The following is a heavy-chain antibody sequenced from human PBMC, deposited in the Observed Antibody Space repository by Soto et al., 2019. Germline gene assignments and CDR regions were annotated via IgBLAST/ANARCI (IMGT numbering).Heavy chain of an antibody. CDR2: LSGSGGST. J-gene: IGHJ6*02. CDR3: AKEVVPAALYGMDV. D-gene: IGHD2-2*01. CDR1: GFTFRSYA. V-gene: IGHV3-23*01. Sequence: AGGSLRLSCAASGFTFRSYAMNWVRQAPGKGLEWVSGLSGSGGSTYYADSVKGRFTISRDNSKNTLSLQMNSLRAEDTAVYYCAKEVVPAALYGMDVWGQGTTVTVSS.